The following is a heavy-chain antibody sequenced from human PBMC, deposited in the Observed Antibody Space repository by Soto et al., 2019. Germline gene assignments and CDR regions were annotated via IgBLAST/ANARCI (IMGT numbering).Heavy chain of an antibody. J-gene: IGHJ6*04. CDR2: INHSGST. D-gene: IGHD3-10*01. CDR1: VGSFSVYY. V-gene: IGHV4-34*01. Sequence: ASETLSVTCAVYVGSFSVYYWSWIRQPPGKGLEWIGEINHSGSTNYNPSLKSRVTISVDTSKNQFSLKLSSVTAADTAVYYCARPPTTMVRGVTRLYGIDVWGKGTKVTVSS. CDR3: ARPPTTMVRGVTRLYGIDV.